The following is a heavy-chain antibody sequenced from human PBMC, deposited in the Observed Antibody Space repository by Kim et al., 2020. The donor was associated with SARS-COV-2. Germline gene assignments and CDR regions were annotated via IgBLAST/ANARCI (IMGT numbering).Heavy chain of an antibody. J-gene: IGHJ6*02. D-gene: IGHD3-9*01. CDR1: GGSISSYY. Sequence: SETLSLTCTVSGGSISSYYWSWIRQPAGKGLEWIGRIYTSGSTNYNPSLKSRVTMSVDTSKNQFSLKLSSVTAADTAVYYCARSHLTYYDILTGYSRVDSGMDVWGQGTTVTVSS. CDR2: IYTSGST. CDR3: ARSHLTYYDILTGYSRVDSGMDV. V-gene: IGHV4-4*07.